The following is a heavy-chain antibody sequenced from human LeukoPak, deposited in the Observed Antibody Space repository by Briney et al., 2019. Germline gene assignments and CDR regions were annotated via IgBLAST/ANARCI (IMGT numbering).Heavy chain of an antibody. V-gene: IGHV3-66*01. D-gene: IGHD3-3*01. CDR1: GFTVSSNY. CDR3: ARDQGHDRYGMDV. Sequence: GGSLRLSCAASGFTVSSNYMSWVRQAPGKGLEWVSVIYSGGSTYYADSVKGRFTISRDNSKNTLYLQMNSLRAGDTAVYYCARDQGHDRYGMDVWGQGTTVTVSS. CDR2: IYSGGST. J-gene: IGHJ6*02.